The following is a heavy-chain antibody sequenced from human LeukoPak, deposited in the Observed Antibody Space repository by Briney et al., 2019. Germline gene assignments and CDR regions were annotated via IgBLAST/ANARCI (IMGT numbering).Heavy chain of an antibody. J-gene: IGHJ4*02. Sequence: PGRSLRLSCAASGFTFSSYGMHWVRQAPGKGLEWVAVIWYDGSNKYYADSVKGRFTISRDNSKNTLYLQMNILRAEDTAVYYCAKDPGSGYFDYWGQGTLVTVSS. CDR2: IWYDGSNK. CDR1: GFTFSSYG. D-gene: IGHD1-1*01. CDR3: AKDPGSGYFDY. V-gene: IGHV3-33*06.